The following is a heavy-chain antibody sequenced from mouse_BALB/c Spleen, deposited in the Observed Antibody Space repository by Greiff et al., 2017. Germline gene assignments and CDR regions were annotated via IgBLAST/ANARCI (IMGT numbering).Heavy chain of an antibody. CDR2: IYPYNGGT. J-gene: IGHJ3*01. CDR1: GYTFTDYN. CDR3: ARGRYDYEFAY. Sequence: EVKLQESGPELVKPGASVKISCKASGYTFTDYNMHWVKQSHGKSLEWIGYIYPYNGGTGYNQKFKSKATLTVDNSSSTAYMELRSLTSEDSAVYYCARGRYDYEFAYWGQGTLVTVSA. D-gene: IGHD2-4*01. V-gene: IGHV1S29*02.